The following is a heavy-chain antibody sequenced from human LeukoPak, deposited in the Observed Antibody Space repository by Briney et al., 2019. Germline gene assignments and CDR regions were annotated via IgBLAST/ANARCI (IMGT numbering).Heavy chain of an antibody. CDR1: GFTFSTYW. D-gene: IGHD1-14*01. Sequence: GGSLRLSCVVSGFTFSTYWMHRARQAPGKGLVWVSRINGDGRETTYGDSVKGRFTISRDNAKNTLFLQMNSLRAEDTAVFYCARGGPGAYFDYWGQGTLVTVSS. V-gene: IGHV3-74*01. CDR2: INGDGRET. J-gene: IGHJ4*02. CDR3: ARGGPGAYFDY.